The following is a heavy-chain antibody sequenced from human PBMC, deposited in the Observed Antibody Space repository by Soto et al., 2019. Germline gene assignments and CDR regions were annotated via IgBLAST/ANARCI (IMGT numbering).Heavy chain of an antibody. Sequence: ASVKVSCKASGYTFTSYYMHGVRQAPGQGLEWMGIINPSGGSTSYAQKFQGRVTMTRDTSTSTVYMELSSLRSEDTAVYYCARDTMVRGVINNFGYGMDVWGQGTTVTVS. D-gene: IGHD3-10*01. V-gene: IGHV1-46*01. CDR2: INPSGGST. J-gene: IGHJ6*02. CDR3: ARDTMVRGVINNFGYGMDV. CDR1: GYTFTSYY.